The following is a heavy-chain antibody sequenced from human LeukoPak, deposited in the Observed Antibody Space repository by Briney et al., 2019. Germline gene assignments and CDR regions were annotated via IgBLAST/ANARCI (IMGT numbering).Heavy chain of an antibody. D-gene: IGHD3-9*01. CDR1: GFTFSLYW. Sequence: GGSLRLSCAASGFTFSLYWMNWVRRAPGKGLEWVANIKQDGSEKNYVDSVKGRFTISRDNAKNSLYLQMNNLRVDDTAMYYCAGGTGFIIKDWGQGTLVTVSS. CDR3: AGGTGFIIKD. CDR2: IKQDGSEK. V-gene: IGHV3-7*03. J-gene: IGHJ4*02.